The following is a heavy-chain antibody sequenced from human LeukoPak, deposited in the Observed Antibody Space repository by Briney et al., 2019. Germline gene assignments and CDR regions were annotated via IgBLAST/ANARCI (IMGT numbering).Heavy chain of an antibody. J-gene: IGHJ6*02. CDR2: IYYSGST. CDR3: AREDPQTTVPEGLDV. D-gene: IGHD4-17*01. Sequence: SETLARTCTVSGGSISSHYWSWIRQPPGKGLEWIGYIYYSGSTNYNPSLKSRVTISVDTSKNQFSLKLSSVTAADTAVYYCAREDPQTTVPEGLDVWGQGTTVTVSS. V-gene: IGHV4-59*11. CDR1: GGSISSHY.